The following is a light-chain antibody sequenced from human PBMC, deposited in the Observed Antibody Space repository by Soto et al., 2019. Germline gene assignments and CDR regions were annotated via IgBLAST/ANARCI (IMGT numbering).Light chain of an antibody. CDR3: GTWDSRVTYV. V-gene: IGLV1-51*02. CDR2: ESN. CDR1: SSNFGSNF. Sequence: QSVLTQPPSVSAAPGQKVTISCSGSSSNFGSNFVSWYQHLPGAAPKLLIYESNKRPSGIPDRFSGSESGTSATLGITGLQAGDEAYYYCGTWDSRVTYVFGTGTKLTVL. J-gene: IGLJ1*01.